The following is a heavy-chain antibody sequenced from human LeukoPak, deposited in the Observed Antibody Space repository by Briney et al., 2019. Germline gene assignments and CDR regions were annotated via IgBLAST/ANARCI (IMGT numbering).Heavy chain of an antibody. D-gene: IGHD1-14*01. CDR1: GFTFSNYW. Sequence: PGGSPRLSCAASGFTFSNYWMDWVRHTPGKGLEWVAKIKFDGSRKDYVDSVKGRFTISRDNARNSLYLEMSSLRVEDTGVYYCARENPYVSWGQGTLVTVSS. CDR2: IKFDGSRK. J-gene: IGHJ5*02. CDR3: ARENPYVS. V-gene: IGHV3-7*01.